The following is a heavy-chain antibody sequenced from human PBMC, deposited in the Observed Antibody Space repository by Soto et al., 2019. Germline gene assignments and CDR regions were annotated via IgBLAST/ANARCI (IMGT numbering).Heavy chain of an antibody. J-gene: IGHJ6*02. D-gene: IGHD3-3*01. V-gene: IGHV3-33*01. CDR2: IWYDGSNK. Sequence: LRLSCAASGFTFSSYGMHWVRQAPGKGLEWVAVIWYDGSNKYYADSVKGRFTISRDNSKNTLYLQMNSLRAEDTAVYYCARDGGVVITSIYYGMDVWGQGTTVTVSS. CDR1: GFTFSSYG. CDR3: ARDGGVVITSIYYGMDV.